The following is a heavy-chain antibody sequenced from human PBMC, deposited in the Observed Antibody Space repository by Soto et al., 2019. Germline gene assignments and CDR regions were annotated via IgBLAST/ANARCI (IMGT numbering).Heavy chain of an antibody. CDR2: ISSSSSYI. V-gene: IGHV3-21*01. J-gene: IGHJ4*02. CDR1: GFTFSTDT. D-gene: IGHD3-22*01. Sequence: PGGFLRPSFAASGFTFSTDTLTWVRVAPVKGLEWVSSISSSSSYIYYAESVKGRFTISRDNAKKSLYMQINSLRAEETAVYYCARVPDDYDSSGYHDYWGQGTLVTVSS. CDR3: ARVPDDYDSSGYHDY.